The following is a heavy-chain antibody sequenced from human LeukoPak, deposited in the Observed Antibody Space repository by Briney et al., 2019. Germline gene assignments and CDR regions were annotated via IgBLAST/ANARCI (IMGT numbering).Heavy chain of an antibody. J-gene: IGHJ4*02. CDR3: ARDYCGGDCYNFDY. Sequence: GGSLRLSCAASGFTFSDYYMSWIRQAPGKGLEWVSHISSFSNFRSYADSVKGRFTISRDNSKLYLQMDSLRVEDTAVYYCARDYCGGDCYNFDYWGQGTLVTVSS. CDR1: GFTFSDYY. D-gene: IGHD2-21*02. V-gene: IGHV3-11*06. CDR2: ISSFSNFR.